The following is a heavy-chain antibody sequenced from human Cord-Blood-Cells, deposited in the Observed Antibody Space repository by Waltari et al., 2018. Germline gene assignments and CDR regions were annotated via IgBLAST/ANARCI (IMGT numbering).Heavy chain of an antibody. CDR3: AALYCSGGSCSPERRYFDY. J-gene: IGHJ4*02. V-gene: IGHV4-34*01. CDR1: GGSFSGYY. CDR2: INHRGST. Sequence: QVQLQQWGAGLLKPSETLSLTCAVYGGSFSGYYWSCIRQPPGNGLEWIGEINHRGSTNYNPSLKSRVTISVDTSKNQFSLKLSSVTAADTAVYYCAALYCSGGSCSPERRYFDYWGQGTLVTVSS. D-gene: IGHD2-15*01.